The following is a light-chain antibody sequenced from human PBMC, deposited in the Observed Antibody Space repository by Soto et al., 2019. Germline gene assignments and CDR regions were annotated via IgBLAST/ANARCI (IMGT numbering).Light chain of an antibody. CDR2: DVS. CDR1: SSDVGGYNY. Sequence: QFALTQPASVSGYPGQTITISCTGTSSDVGGYNYVYWYQHHPGKAPKLMIFDVSNRPSGVSNRFSGSKSGNTSSLTISVIQPEHEADDYCSSYTTSNNRHMVFGTGTKVTVL. V-gene: IGLV2-14*03. J-gene: IGLJ1*01. CDR3: SSYTTSNNRHMV.